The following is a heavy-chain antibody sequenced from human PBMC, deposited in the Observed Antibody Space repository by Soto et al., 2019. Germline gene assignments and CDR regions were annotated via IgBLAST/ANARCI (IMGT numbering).Heavy chain of an antibody. CDR2: IYYSGST. V-gene: IGHV4-59*01. CDR3: ARDRGVRPGWYDSSGYTLYYYGMDV. J-gene: IGHJ6*02. CDR1: GGSISSYY. D-gene: IGHD3-22*01. Sequence: PSETLSLTCTVSGGSISSYYWSWIRQPPGKGLEWIGYIYYSGSTNYNPSLKSRVTISVDTSKNQFSLKLSSVTAADTAVYYCARDRGVRPGWYDSSGYTLYYYGMDVWGQGTTVTVS.